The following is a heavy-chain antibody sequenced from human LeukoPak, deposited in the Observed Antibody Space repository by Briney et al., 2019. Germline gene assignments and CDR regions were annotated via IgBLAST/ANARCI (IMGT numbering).Heavy chain of an antibody. D-gene: IGHD3-3*01. CDR2: IYYSGST. CDR1: GGSISSSSYY. Sequence: SETLSLTCTVSGGSISSSSYYWGWIRQPPGKGLEWIGSIYYSGSTYYNPSLKSRVTISVDTSKNQFSLKLSSVTAADTAVYYCARGNFWSGSRATPLDYWGQGTLVTVSS. CDR3: ARGNFWSGSRATPLDY. V-gene: IGHV4-39*01. J-gene: IGHJ4*02.